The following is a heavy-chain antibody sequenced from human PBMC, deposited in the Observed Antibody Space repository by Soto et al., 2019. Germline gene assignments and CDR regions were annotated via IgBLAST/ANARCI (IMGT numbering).Heavy chain of an antibody. CDR2: IYYSGTT. V-gene: IGHV4-59*01. CDR3: ARDFHSSSFGIYYGMDV. CDR1: GGSMSTYY. Sequence: PSETLSLTCTVSGGSMSTYYWSWIRQPPGKGLEWIGYIYYSGTTNYNPSLKSRVTLSVDTSKNQFSLKLSSVTAADTAVYYCARDFHSSSFGIYYGMDVWGQGTTVTVSS. J-gene: IGHJ6*02. D-gene: IGHD6-13*01.